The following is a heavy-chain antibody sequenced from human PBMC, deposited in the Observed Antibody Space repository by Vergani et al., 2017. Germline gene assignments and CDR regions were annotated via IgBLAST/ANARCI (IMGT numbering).Heavy chain of an antibody. CDR1: GFTITSSA. Sequence: QMQLVQSGPEVKKPGTSVKVSCKASGFTITSSAMQWVRQARGQRLEWIGGIVVGSGNTNYAQKFQDRITMTRDMYTITAYMERISLRSEDTAVYYCAADHVSLDAFDIWGQGTMVTVSS. V-gene: IGHV1-58*02. J-gene: IGHJ3*02. CDR2: IVVGSGNT. CDR3: AADHVSLDAFDI.